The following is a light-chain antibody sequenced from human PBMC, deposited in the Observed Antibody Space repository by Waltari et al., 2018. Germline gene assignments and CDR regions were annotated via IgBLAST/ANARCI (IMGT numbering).Light chain of an antibody. J-gene: IGLJ2*01. Sequence: QSALTQPRSVSGSPGQSVTISCTGTSSDVGGYDYVSWYQQHPGKAPKLMIYDVNKRPARVPDRVSCSKSGNTPSLTISGLQAEDEADYYCCSYAGSQTSVFGGGTKVTVL. CDR3: CSYAGSQTSV. CDR1: SSDVGGYDY. V-gene: IGLV2-11*01. CDR2: DVN.